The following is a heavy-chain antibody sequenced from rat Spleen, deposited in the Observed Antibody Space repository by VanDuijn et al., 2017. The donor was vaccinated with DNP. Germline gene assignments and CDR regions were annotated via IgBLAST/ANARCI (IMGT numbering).Heavy chain of an antibody. CDR2: ITNSGDGS. D-gene: IGHD3-1*01. J-gene: IGHJ3*01. Sequence: EVQVIESGGGFVQPGGSMKLSCEASGFTFSNYNMAWVRQTPTKGLEWVASITNSGDGSYYSDSVKGRFTISRDNAKSTLYLQMDSLRSEDSATYYCARWPLAYWGQGTLVTVSS. CDR3: ARWPLAY. CDR1: GFTFSNYN. V-gene: IGHV5-25*01.